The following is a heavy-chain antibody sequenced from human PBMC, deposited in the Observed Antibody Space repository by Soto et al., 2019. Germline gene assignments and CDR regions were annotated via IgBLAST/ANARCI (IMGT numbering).Heavy chain of an antibody. CDR3: ARVPSTSYHYFDY. CDR1: GFTVSSYR. D-gene: IGHD2-2*01. V-gene: IGHV3-66*01. Sequence: PGGSLRLSCAASGFTVSSYRVSWVRQAPGKGLEWVSVIYSAGSADFADSVKGRFTISRDNSKNTLYLQMSSLRAEDTAVYYCARVPSTSYHYFDYWGQGTLVTVSS. CDR2: IYSAGSA. J-gene: IGHJ4*02.